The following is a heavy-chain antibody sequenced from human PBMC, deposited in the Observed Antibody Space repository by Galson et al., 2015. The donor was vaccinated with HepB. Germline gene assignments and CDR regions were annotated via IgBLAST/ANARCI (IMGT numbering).Heavy chain of an antibody. CDR3: AKDNTYYYDSPDVDY. D-gene: IGHD3-22*01. J-gene: IGHJ4*02. Sequence: SLRLSCAASGFTFSSYGMHWVRQAPGKGLEWVAVISYDGSNKYYADSVKGRFTISRDNSKNTLYLQMNSLRAEDTAVYYCAKDNTYYYDSPDVDYWGQGTLVTVSS. CDR2: ISYDGSNK. CDR1: GFTFSSYG. V-gene: IGHV3-30*18.